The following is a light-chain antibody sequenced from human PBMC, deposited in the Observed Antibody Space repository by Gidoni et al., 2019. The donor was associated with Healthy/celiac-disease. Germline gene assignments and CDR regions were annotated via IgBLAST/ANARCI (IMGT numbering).Light chain of an antibody. V-gene: IGLV3-19*01. J-gene: IGLJ2*01. Sequence: SSELTQDPAVSVALGQTVRITCQGDSLRSYYASWYQQKPGQAPVLVIYGKNNRPSGIPDRFSGSSSGNTASLTITGAQAEEEAGYYCNSRDSSGNHVVFGGGTKLTVL. CDR3: NSRDSSGNHVV. CDR2: GKN. CDR1: SLRSYY.